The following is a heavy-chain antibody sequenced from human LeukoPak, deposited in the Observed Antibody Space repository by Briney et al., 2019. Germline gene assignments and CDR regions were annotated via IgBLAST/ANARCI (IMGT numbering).Heavy chain of an antibody. CDR3: HCTYSVNDYVLRNWFDP. CDR1: GYTLTELS. J-gene: IGHJ5*02. V-gene: IGHV1-24*01. Sequence: ASVKVSCKVSGYTLTELSIHWVRQAPGKGLEWMGGFDPEDGKTLYAQKFQGRVTMTEDTSTDTAYMELSSLRSEDTAIYYCHCTYSVNDYVLRNWFDPWGQGTLVTVSS. CDR2: FDPEDGKT. D-gene: IGHD5/OR15-5a*01.